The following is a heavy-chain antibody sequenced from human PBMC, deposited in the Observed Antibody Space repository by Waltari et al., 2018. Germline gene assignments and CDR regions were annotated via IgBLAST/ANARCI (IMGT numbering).Heavy chain of an antibody. CDR1: GGSLSSGHSH. J-gene: IGHJ5*02. D-gene: IGHD2-8*02. V-gene: IGHV4-61*02. CDR2: IYASGGT. CDR3: ARDTPTGPIVWFDP. Sequence: QVQLQESGAGLVTPSQTLSLTCSLSGGSLSSGHSHWSWIRQPAGKGLEWIGRIYASGGTRYNPSLKSRVTISVDTSKNQFSLQLRSVTAADTAVYYCARDTPTGPIVWFDPWGQGTLVIVSS.